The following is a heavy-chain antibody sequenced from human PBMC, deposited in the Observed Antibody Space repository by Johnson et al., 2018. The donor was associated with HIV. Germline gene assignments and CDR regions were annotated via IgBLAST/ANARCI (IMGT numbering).Heavy chain of an antibody. D-gene: IGHD6-19*01. Sequence: QVQLVESGGGLVQPGGSLRLSCAASGFTFSNYGMHWVRQSPGKGLEWVAFIRYDGSNKYYADSVKGRFTISRDNSKNTLYLQMNSLRAEDTAVYYCAKDLEEVQQWLIGAFDIWGQGTMVTVSS. V-gene: IGHV3-30*02. J-gene: IGHJ3*02. CDR2: IRYDGSNK. CDR3: AKDLEEVQQWLIGAFDI. CDR1: GFTFSNYG.